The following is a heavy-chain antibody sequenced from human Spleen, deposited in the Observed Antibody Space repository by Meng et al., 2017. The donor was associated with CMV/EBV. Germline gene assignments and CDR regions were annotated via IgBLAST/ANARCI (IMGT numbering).Heavy chain of an antibody. D-gene: IGHD3-10*01. J-gene: IGHJ6*02. CDR3: AREGSGGYYYGLDV. Sequence: GSLRLSCTVSGDSISSYSWSWIRQPPGKGLEWIGYFYYSGSTYYNPSLKSRVTISVDTSKNQFSLKLKSVTAADTAVYYCAREGSGGYYYGLDVWGQGTTVTVSS. CDR1: GDSISSYS. V-gene: IGHV4-59*01. CDR2: FYYSGST.